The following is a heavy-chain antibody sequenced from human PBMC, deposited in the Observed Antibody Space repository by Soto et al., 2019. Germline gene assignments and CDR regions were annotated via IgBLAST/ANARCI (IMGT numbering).Heavy chain of an antibody. Sequence: QVQLQESGPGLMTPSQTLSLTCTVSGGSISGSSFYWSWIRQHPGKGLEWMGYIHYSGSTYYNPSRRSRVSMSVDTSKNQFSLELSSVTAADTAVYYCARERPGYSGYAANWGQGTLVTVSS. CDR1: GGSISGSSFY. CDR3: ARERPGYSGYAAN. D-gene: IGHD5-12*01. J-gene: IGHJ4*02. CDR2: IHYSGST. V-gene: IGHV4-31*03.